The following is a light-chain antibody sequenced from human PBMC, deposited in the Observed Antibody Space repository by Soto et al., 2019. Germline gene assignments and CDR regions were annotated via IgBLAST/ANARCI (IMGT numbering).Light chain of an antibody. CDR1: SSDVGSYNL. J-gene: IGLJ2*01. V-gene: IGLV2-23*02. CDR3: CSYAGSSTLV. Sequence: QSALTQPASVSGSPGQSITISCTGTSSDVGSYNLVSWYQQHPGKAPKLMIYDVSKRPSGVSNRFSGSKSGNTASLTISGLQAEDEADYYCCSYAGSSTLVFGGGTQLTVL. CDR2: DVS.